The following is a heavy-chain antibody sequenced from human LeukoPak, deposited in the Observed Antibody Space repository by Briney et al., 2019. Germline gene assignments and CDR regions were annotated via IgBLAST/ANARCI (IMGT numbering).Heavy chain of an antibody. Sequence: SETLSLTCTVSGGSINGYYWSWIRQPPGKGLEWIGYIYYSGSTNYNPSLKSRVTISVDTSKNQFSLKLSSVTAADTAVYYCAREYWNDYWGQGSLVTVPS. CDR2: IYYSGST. D-gene: IGHD1-1*01. CDR3: AREYWNDY. J-gene: IGHJ4*02. CDR1: GGSINGYY. V-gene: IGHV4-59*01.